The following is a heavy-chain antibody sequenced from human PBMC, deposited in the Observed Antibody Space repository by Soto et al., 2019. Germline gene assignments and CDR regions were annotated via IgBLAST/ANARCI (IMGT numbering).Heavy chain of an antibody. Sequence: PGGSLRLSCAASGFTFSSYAMSWVRQAPGKGLEWVSAISGSGGSTYYADSVKGRLTISRDNSKNTLYLQMNSLRAEDTAVYYCAKDFYGELLRESFDDWGQGTLDTFSS. CDR1: GFTFSSYA. CDR3: AKDFYGELLRESFDD. J-gene: IGHJ4*02. D-gene: IGHD2-15*01. V-gene: IGHV3-23*01. CDR2: ISGSGGST.